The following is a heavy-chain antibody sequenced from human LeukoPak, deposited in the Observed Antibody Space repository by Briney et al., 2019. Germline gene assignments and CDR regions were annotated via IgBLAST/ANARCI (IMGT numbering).Heavy chain of an antibody. CDR1: GGSISSSSYY. Sequence: SETLSLTCTVSGGSISSSSYYWSWIRQPAGKGLEWIGRIYTSGSTNYNPSLKSRVTMSVDTSKNQFSLKLSSVTAADTAVYYCARGGIWSPPDWGQGTLVTVSS. J-gene: IGHJ4*02. CDR2: IYTSGST. D-gene: IGHD2-21*01. V-gene: IGHV4-61*02. CDR3: ARGGIWSPPD.